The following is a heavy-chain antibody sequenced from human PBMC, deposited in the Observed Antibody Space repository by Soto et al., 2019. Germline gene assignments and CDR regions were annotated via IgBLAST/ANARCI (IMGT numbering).Heavy chain of an antibody. CDR1: GYTFTSYC. V-gene: IGHV1-18*01. CDR2: ISAYNGNT. D-gene: IGHD3-10*01. Sequence: ASVKVSCKASGYTFTSYCVSWVRQAPGQGLERMGWISAYNGNTNYAQKLQGRVTMTTDTSTSTAYMELRSLRSDDTAVYYCARFGVVSGSGSYGDAFDSWGQGTMVTVSS. J-gene: IGHJ3*02. CDR3: ARFGVVSGSGSYGDAFDS.